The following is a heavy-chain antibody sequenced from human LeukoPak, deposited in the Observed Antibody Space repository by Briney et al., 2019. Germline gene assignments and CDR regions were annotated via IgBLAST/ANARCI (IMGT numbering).Heavy chain of an antibody. CDR2: VSNHGESI. CDR3: ARGYCAGDCPYAFEV. V-gene: IGHV3-64*02. J-gene: IGHJ3*01. CDR1: GFTFSKFN. Sequence: PGGSLRLSCVASGFTFSKFNMHWVRQAPGKGLEYVSGVSNHGESIYYVDSVKGRFTISRDNSINTVYLQMGGLKPEDMAVYYCARGYCAGDCPYAFEVWGRGTVVTVSS. D-gene: IGHD2-21*02.